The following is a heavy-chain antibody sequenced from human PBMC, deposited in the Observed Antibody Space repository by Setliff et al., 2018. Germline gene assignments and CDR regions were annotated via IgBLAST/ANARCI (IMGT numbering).Heavy chain of an antibody. J-gene: IGHJ4*02. CDR1: GDSIRSSRYY. Sequence: SETLSLTCTVSGDSIRSSRYYWGWIRQPPGKGLEWIGSIYSSGNTCYNPSLKRRVTISVDTTKNQFSLQLNSVTAADTAVYYCARDPSSVAARPGYWGQGTLVTVSS. CDR3: ARDPSSVAARPGY. CDR2: IYSSGNT. V-gene: IGHV4-39*07. D-gene: IGHD6-6*01.